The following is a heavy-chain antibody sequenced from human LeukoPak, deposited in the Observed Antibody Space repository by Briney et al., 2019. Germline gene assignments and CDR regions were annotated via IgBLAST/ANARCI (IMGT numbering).Heavy chain of an antibody. J-gene: IGHJ4*02. V-gene: IGHV3-53*01. CDR1: GLTVSTYS. CDR3: ARGRRWNLFPFDS. D-gene: IGHD1-1*01. Sequence: GRCLRPSRAASGLTVSTYSMSSVSHAPRKWMGWVASFYRGGRTSSPDSVKGRFTISRDTSKSTVYLQMNSLRADDTAVYFCARGRRWNLFPFDSWGQGTLLTVSS. CDR2: FYRGGRT.